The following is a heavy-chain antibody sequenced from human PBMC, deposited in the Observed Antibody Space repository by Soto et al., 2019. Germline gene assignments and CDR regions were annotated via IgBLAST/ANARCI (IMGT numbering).Heavy chain of an antibody. CDR1: SGSIVGFY. V-gene: IGHV4-59*01. Sequence: SETLSLTCTVSSGSIVGFYWSWIRQTPGKGLEWIGFIYYSGIANYNPSLKSRVTMSVDVSTNQFSLKLRSVTSADRAVYFCARVRWGSKSYPKLWWLDSWGQGTPVTVSS. D-gene: IGHD3-16*01. CDR3: ARVRWGSKSYPKLWWLDS. CDR2: IYYSGIA. J-gene: IGHJ5*01.